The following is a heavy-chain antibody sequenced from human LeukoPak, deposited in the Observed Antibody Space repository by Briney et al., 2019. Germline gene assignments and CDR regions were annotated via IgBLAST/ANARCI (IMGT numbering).Heavy chain of an antibody. D-gene: IGHD3-3*01. CDR1: GFTFSSYA. Sequence: SGGSLRLSCAASGFTFSSYAMHWVRQAPGKGLEWVSGISWNSGSIGYADSVKGRFTISRDNAKNSLYLQMNSLRAEDTALYYCAQLGSGSDRRFGVVISAYWGQGTLVTVSS. V-gene: IGHV3-9*01. CDR2: ISWNSGSI. J-gene: IGHJ4*02. CDR3: AQLGSGSDRRFGVVISAY.